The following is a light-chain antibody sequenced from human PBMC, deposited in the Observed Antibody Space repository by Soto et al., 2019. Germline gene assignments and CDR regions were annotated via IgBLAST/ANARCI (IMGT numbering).Light chain of an antibody. CDR1: QSVLYSSNNKNY. Sequence: DIVMTQSPDSLAVSLGERATINCKSSQSVLYSSNNKNYLAWYQQKPGQPPKVLIYWASTRESGVPDRFSGSGSGTDFTLTISSLQAEDVAVYFCQKYYTTSWTFGQGTKVEIK. CDR2: WAS. V-gene: IGKV4-1*01. J-gene: IGKJ1*01. CDR3: QKYYTTSWT.